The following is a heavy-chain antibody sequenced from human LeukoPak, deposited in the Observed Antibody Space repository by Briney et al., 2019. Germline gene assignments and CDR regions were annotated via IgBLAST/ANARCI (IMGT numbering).Heavy chain of an antibody. Sequence: PSETLSLTCSVSGGSISSSDYYWGWIRQPPGKGLEWIGSMYNGGSTSYNPSLKSRVTISVDTSKNQFSLKLSSVTAADAAVYYCARGERPGPDYWGQGTLVTVSS. J-gene: IGHJ4*02. D-gene: IGHD6-25*01. CDR1: GGSISSSDYY. CDR2: MYNGGST. CDR3: ARGERPGPDY. V-gene: IGHV4-39*07.